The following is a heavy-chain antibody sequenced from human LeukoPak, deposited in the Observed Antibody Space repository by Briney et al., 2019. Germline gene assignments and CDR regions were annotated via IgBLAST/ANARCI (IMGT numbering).Heavy chain of an antibody. Sequence: PSETLSLTCTVSGGSISSYYWSWIRQPPGKGLGWIGYIYYSGSTNYNPSLKSRVTISVDTSKNQFSLKLSSVTAADTAVYYCARTIAVAGTWYFDYWGQGTLVTVSS. CDR3: ARTIAVAGTWYFDY. V-gene: IGHV4-59*01. CDR2: IYYSGST. D-gene: IGHD6-19*01. CDR1: GGSISSYY. J-gene: IGHJ4*02.